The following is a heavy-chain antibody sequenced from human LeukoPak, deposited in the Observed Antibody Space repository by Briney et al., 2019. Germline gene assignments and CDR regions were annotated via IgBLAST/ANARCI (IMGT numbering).Heavy chain of an antibody. J-gene: IGHJ4*02. CDR1: GFTFSSYA. V-gene: IGHV3-23*01. CDR3: ATYRQVLLPFES. CDR2: ISGSGIST. Sequence: GGSLRLSCAASGFTFSSYAMSWVRQAPGKGLEWVSDISGSGISTYYADSVKGRFTISRDNSKSTLSLQMNSLRAEDTAIYYCATYRQVLLPFESWGQGTLVTVSS. D-gene: IGHD2-8*02.